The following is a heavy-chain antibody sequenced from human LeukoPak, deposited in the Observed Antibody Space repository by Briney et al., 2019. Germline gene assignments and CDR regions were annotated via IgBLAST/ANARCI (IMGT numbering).Heavy chain of an antibody. D-gene: IGHD3-22*01. CDR3: ARIHYDSSGYYY. Sequence: ASVKVSCKASGYTFTSYAMHWMRQAPGQRLEWMGWINAANGNTKYSQRFQGRVTITRDTSASTAYMELSSLRSEDTAVYYCARIHYDSSGYYYWGQGTLVTVSS. CDR2: INAANGNT. CDR1: GYTFTSYA. J-gene: IGHJ4*02. V-gene: IGHV1-3*01.